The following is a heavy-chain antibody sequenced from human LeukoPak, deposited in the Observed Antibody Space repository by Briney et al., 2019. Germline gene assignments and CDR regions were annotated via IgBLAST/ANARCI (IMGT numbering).Heavy chain of an antibody. CDR3: ARHPDSSGSYFDY. CDR2: IYPGDSDT. CDR1: GYSFTSYW. J-gene: IGHJ4*02. V-gene: IGHV5-51*01. Sequence: GESLKISCKGSGYSFTSYWIGWVRQMPGKGLEWMGIIYPGDSDTKYSPSFQDQVTISADKSISTAYLQWSSLKASDTAMYYCARHPDSSGSYFDYWGQGTLVTVSS. D-gene: IGHD3-22*01.